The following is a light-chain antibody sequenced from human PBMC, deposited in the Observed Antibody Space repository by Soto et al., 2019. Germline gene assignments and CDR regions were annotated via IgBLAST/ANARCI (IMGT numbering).Light chain of an antibody. Sequence: DIQMTQSPASLSASIGDRVTISCRASQSISKSLNWYQQRPGEAPKLLIFAASKLQSGVPSRFSGSGSGTDFTLTISSLQPEDVATYYCQQCYSRRLFGGGTMVDI. CDR2: AAS. CDR3: QQCYSRRL. V-gene: IGKV1-39*01. J-gene: IGKJ4*01. CDR1: QSISKS.